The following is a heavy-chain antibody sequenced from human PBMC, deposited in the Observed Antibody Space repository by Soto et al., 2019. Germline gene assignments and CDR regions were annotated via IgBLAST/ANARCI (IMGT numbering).Heavy chain of an antibody. CDR3: ARDRRDGYNFDY. J-gene: IGHJ4*02. CDR1: GFTVSSNY. V-gene: IGHV3-66*01. D-gene: IGHD5-12*01. Sequence: PGGSLRLSCAASGFTVSSNYMSWVRQAPGKGLEWVSVIYSGGSTYYADSVKGRFTISRDNAKNSLYLQMNSLRAEDTAVYYCARDRRDGYNFDYWGQGTLVTVSS. CDR2: IYSGGST.